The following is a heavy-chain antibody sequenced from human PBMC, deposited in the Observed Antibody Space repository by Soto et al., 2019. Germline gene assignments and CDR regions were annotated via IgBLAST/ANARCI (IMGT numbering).Heavy chain of an antibody. V-gene: IGHV3-48*01. CDR1: GFTFSSYS. D-gene: IGHD3-10*01. J-gene: IGHJ4*02. Sequence: EVQLVESGGGLVQPGGSLRLSCAASGFTFSSYSMNWVRQAPGKGLEWVSYISSSSSTIYYADSVKGRFTISRDNAKNSLYLQMNSLSAEDTAVYYCARRSGPLDYWGQGTLVTVSS. CDR3: ARRSGPLDY. CDR2: ISSSSSTI.